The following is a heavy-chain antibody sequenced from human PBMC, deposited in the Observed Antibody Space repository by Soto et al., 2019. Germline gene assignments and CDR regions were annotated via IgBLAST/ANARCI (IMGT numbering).Heavy chain of an antibody. Sequence: PSETVSLTCTVSGDSISSGSYWGWIRQPPGEGPEWIASIYHGGTTFYNPSLKSRISISVDTSKNQFSLRLTSVTAADTATYYCARVHVMVVAGSTFDYWGRGTLVTVSS. CDR3: ARVHVMVVAGSTFDY. V-gene: IGHV4-38-2*02. CDR1: GDSISSGSY. CDR2: IYHGGTT. D-gene: IGHD6-19*01. J-gene: IGHJ4*03.